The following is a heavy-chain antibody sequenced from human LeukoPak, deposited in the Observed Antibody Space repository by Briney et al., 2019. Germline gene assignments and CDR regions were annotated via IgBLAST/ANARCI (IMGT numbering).Heavy chain of an antibody. CDR2: ITPMFGTP. D-gene: IGHD3-22*01. CDR3: ASDSTYYYDSSGLFY. CDR1: GGTFSSYD. J-gene: IGHJ4*02. V-gene: IGHV1-69*01. Sequence: EASVKVSCKASGGTFSSYDISWVRQAPGQGLEWMGGITPMFGTPNYAQKFQGRVTITADESTSTAYMELSSLRSEDTAVYYCASDSTYYYDSSGLFYWGQGTLVTVSS.